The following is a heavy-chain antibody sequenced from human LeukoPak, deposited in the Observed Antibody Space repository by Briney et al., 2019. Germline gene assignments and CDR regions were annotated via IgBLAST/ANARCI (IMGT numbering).Heavy chain of an antibody. CDR1: GFTFSNYA. CDR3: AKELAAADNPAFDY. V-gene: IGHV3-23*01. Sequence: GGSLRLSCAASGFTFSNYAMTWVRQAPGKGLEWVSGISSRGTFYAESVRGRFTISRDNSKNTLFLQMNSLRGDDTAVYYCAKELAAADNPAFDYWGQGILVTVSS. D-gene: IGHD6-13*01. J-gene: IGHJ4*02. CDR2: ISSRGT.